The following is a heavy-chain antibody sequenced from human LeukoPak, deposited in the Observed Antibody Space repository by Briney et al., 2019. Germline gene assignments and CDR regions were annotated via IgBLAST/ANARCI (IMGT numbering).Heavy chain of an antibody. V-gene: IGHV3-48*03. J-gene: IGHJ4*02. CDR3: ASTSGWYEPIDY. CDR2: ISSSGSTI. Sequence: GGSLRLSCAASGFTFSSYEMNWVRQAPGKGLEWVSYISSSGSTIYYADSVKGRFTISRDNAKNSLYLQMNSLRAEDTAVYYCASTSGWYEPIDYWGQGTLVTVSS. CDR1: GFTFSSYE. D-gene: IGHD6-19*01.